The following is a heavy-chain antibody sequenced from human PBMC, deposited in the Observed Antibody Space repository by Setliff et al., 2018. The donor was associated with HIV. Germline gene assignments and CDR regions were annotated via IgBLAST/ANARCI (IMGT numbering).Heavy chain of an antibody. CDR3: ARSPSRITMVRGVIGY. CDR2: INWNGGST. J-gene: IGHJ4*02. Sequence: ASETLSLTCTVSGDFFSSDYYWSWIRQPPGKGLEWVSGINWNGGSTGYADSVKGRFTISRDNAKNSLYLQMNSLRAEDTALYYCARSPSRITMVRGVIGYWGQGTLVTVSS. D-gene: IGHD3-10*01. V-gene: IGHV3-20*04. CDR1: GDFFSSDYY.